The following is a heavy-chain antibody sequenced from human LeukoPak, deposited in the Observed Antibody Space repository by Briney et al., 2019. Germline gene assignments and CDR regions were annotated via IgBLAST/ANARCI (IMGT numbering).Heavy chain of an antibody. V-gene: IGHV4-59*08. J-gene: IGHJ3*02. D-gene: IGHD5-12*01. Sequence: PSETLSLTCTVSGGSINSYYWSWIRQPPGKGLDWIGDIYYSGSTNYNPSLKSRVTISVDTSNNQFSLKLSAVTAADTAVYYCARVSRMGIPTTAFDIWGQGTMVTVSS. CDR2: IYYSGST. CDR1: GGSINSYY. CDR3: ARVSRMGIPTTAFDI.